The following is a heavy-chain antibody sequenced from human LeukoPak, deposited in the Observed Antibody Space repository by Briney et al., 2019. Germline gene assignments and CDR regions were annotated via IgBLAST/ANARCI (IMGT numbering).Heavy chain of an antibody. Sequence: GSVKVSCKASGYTFTGYYMHWVRQAPGQGVEGMGWINPNSGGTNYAQKFQGRVTMTRDTSISTAYMELSRLRADDTAVYYCARNGVLLRFGESSDWFDPCGQGTLVTVSS. CDR3: ARNGVLLRFGESSDWFDP. V-gene: IGHV1-2*02. CDR1: GYTFTGYY. J-gene: IGHJ5*02. CDR2: INPNSGGT. D-gene: IGHD3-10*01.